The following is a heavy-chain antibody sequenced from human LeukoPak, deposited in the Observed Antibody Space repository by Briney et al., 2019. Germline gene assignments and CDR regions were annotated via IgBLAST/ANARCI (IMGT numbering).Heavy chain of an antibody. CDR3: ARDPPITMIVVVRPYYFDY. D-gene: IGHD3-22*01. CDR1: GFTFSSYS. J-gene: IGHJ4*02. V-gene: IGHV3-48*04. CDR2: ISSSSSTI. Sequence: GGSLRLSCAASGFTFSSYSMNWVRQAPGKGLEWVSYISSSSSTIYYADSVKGRFTISRDNAKNSLYLQMNSLRAEDTAVYYCARDPPITMIVVVRPYYFDYWGQGTLVTVSS.